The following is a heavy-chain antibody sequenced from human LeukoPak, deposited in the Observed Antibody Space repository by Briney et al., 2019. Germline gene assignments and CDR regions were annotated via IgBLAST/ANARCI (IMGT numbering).Heavy chain of an antibody. V-gene: IGHV4-39*07. CDR1: GGSISSSSYY. CDR2: IYYSGST. D-gene: IGHD1-26*01. J-gene: IGHJ4*02. CDR3: ARYIVGATTVYFDY. Sequence: NPSETLSLTCTVSGGSISSSSYYWGWIRQPPGKGLEWIGSIYYSGSTYYNPSLKSRVTISVDTSKNQFSLKLSSVTAADTAVYYCARYIVGATTVYFDYWGQGTLVTVSS.